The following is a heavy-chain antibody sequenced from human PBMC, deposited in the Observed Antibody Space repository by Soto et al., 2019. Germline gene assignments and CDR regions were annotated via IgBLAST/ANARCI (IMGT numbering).Heavy chain of an antibody. CDR3: ARGGDHHGYDL. CDR1: GFPFSRYW. J-gene: IGHJ3*01. Sequence: EVLLVESGGGVVQPGGSLRLSCAASGFPFSRYWIHWVRQVPGKGLVWVSRIDNDGSSAIYGDSVRGRFTISRDNAKNTLSLQMNSLSAEDTAVYYCARGGDHHGYDLWVQGTMVIVSS. CDR2: IDNDGSSA. V-gene: IGHV3-74*01. D-gene: IGHD2-21*02.